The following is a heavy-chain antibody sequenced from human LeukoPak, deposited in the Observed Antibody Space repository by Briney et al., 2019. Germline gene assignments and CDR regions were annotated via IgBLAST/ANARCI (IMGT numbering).Heavy chain of an antibody. J-gene: IGHJ4*02. CDR1: GFTFSGYT. D-gene: IGHD2-8*01. CDR2: ISGSGAGT. Sequence: PGGSLRLSCAASGFTFSGYTMNWGRQAPGKGLEWVSGISGSGAGTYYADSVKGRFTISRDNSKNTLYLQMNSLRADDTAVYYCAKMVREFYTISYYFDYWGQGTLVTVSS. CDR3: AKMVREFYTISYYFDY. V-gene: IGHV3-23*01.